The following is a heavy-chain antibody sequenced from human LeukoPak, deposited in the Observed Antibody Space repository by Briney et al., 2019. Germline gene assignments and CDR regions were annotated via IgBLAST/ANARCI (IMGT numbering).Heavy chain of an antibody. CDR3: ARATGYSYGPHYYYYYMDV. J-gene: IGHJ6*03. CDR1: GFTFSSYE. D-gene: IGHD5-18*01. V-gene: IGHV3-48*03. CDR2: ISSSGSTI. Sequence: GGSLRLSCAASGFTFSSYEMNWVRQAPGKGLEWVSYISSSGSTIYYADSVKGRFTISRDNAKNSLYLQMNSLRAEDTAVYYCARATGYSYGPHYYYYYMDVWGKGTTVTVSS.